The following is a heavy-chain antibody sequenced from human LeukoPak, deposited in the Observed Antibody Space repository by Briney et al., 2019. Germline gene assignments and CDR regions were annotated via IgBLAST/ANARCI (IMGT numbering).Heavy chain of an antibody. CDR1: GGTFSSYA. V-gene: IGHV1-69*13. CDR2: IIPIFGTA. J-gene: IGHJ4*02. D-gene: IGHD3-22*01. CDR3: ARAPYDSSGHPFDY. Sequence: VASVKVSCKASGGTFSSYAISWVRQAPGQGLEWMGGIIPIFGTANYAQKFQGRVTITADESTSTAYMELSSLRSEDTAVYYCARAPYDSSGHPFDYWGQGTLVTVSS.